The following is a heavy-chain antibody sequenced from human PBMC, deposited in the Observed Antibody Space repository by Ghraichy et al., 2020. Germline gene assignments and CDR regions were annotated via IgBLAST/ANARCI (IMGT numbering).Heavy chain of an antibody. V-gene: IGHV3-23*01. Sequence: GESLNISCAASGFTFSSYAMSWVRQAPGKGLEWVSAISGSGGSTYYADSVKGRFTISRDNSKNTLYLQMNSLRAEDTAVYYCAKEGSNWGLLDYWGQGTLVTVSS. J-gene: IGHJ4*02. CDR2: ISGSGGST. D-gene: IGHD7-27*01. CDR3: AKEGSNWGLLDY. CDR1: GFTFSSYA.